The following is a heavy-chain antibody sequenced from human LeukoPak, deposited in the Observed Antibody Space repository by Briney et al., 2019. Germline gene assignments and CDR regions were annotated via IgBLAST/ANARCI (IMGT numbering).Heavy chain of an antibody. J-gene: IGHJ4*02. CDR2: ISYDGSNK. CDR1: GFTFSSYG. V-gene: IGHV3-30*03. D-gene: IGHD1-14*01. CDR3: AYPDPSHY. Sequence: GRSLRLSCAASGFTFSSYGMHWVRQAPGEGLEWVAVISYDGSNKYYADSVKGRFTISGNNSKNTLYLQMNSLRAEDTAVYYCAYPDPSHYWGQGTLVTVSS.